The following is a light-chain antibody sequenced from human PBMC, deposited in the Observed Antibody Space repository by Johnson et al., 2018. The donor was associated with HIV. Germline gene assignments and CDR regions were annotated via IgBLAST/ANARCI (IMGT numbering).Light chain of an antibody. CDR1: SSNIGDNY. J-gene: IGLJ1*01. Sequence: QSVLTKPPSVSAAPGQKVTISCSGSSSNIGDNYVSWYQQVPGTAPKLLIYENNKRPSGIPDRFSGSKSGTSATLAITGLQTGDEADYYCETWDNSLNVSHVFGTGTTVIVL. CDR2: ENN. CDR3: ETWDNSLNVSHV. V-gene: IGLV1-51*02.